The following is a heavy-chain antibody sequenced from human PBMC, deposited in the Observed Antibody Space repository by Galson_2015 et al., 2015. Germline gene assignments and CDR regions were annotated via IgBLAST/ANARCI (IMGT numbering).Heavy chain of an antibody. V-gene: IGHV3-30-3*01. CDR1: GFTFSSYA. CDR3: ARDPLKPALYDSSGYYFDY. Sequence: SLRLSCAASGFTFSSYAMHWVRQAPGKGLEWVAVISYDGSNKYYADSVKGRFTISRDNSKNTLYLQMNSLRAEDTAVYYCARDPLKPALYDSSGYYFDYWGQGTLVTVSS. D-gene: IGHD3-22*01. CDR2: ISYDGSNK. J-gene: IGHJ4*02.